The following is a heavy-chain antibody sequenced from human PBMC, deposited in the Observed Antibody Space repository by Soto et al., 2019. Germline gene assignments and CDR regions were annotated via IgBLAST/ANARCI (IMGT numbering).Heavy chain of an antibody. CDR1: GGTFSGYT. CDR2: IIPILETT. D-gene: IGHD1-20*01. V-gene: IGHV1-69*01. CDR3: ARDPRSITGTTSSEDFQH. J-gene: IGHJ1*01. Sequence: QVHLVQSGAEVRKPGSSVKVSCEASGGTFSGYTVTWVRQAPGQGLEWMGGIIPILETTKYAQNFQGRVTFTADESTSTAYMDLRGLRSEDTAVYYCARDPRSITGTTSSEDFQHWGQGTLVSVSS.